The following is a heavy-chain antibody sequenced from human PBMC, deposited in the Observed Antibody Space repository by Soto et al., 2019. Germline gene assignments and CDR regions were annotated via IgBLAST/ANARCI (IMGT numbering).Heavy chain of an antibody. CDR1: GFTCSSYG. V-gene: IGHV3-23*01. CDR3: AKGRYGDHGWFDP. CDR2: ISDSGGRT. Sequence: PGGSLRLSCAASGFTCSSYGMSWVRQAPGKGLEWVSAISDSGGRTYYADSVKGRFTISRDNSKNTLYLQMNSLRAEDTAVYYCAKGRYGDHGWFDPWGQGTLVTVSS. D-gene: IGHD4-17*01. J-gene: IGHJ5*02.